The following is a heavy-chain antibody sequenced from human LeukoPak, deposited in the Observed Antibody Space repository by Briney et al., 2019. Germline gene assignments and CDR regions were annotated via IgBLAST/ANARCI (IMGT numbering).Heavy chain of an antibody. CDR2: ISAYNGNT. J-gene: IGHJ4*02. CDR1: GYTFTSYG. Sequence: ASVKVSCKASGYTFTSYGISWVRQAPGQGLEWMGWISAYNGNTNYAQKLQGRVTMTTDTSTNTAYMELRSLTSDDTAVYYCARDLRYSSSWFDYWGQGTLVTVSS. D-gene: IGHD6-13*01. V-gene: IGHV1-18*01. CDR3: ARDLRYSSSWFDY.